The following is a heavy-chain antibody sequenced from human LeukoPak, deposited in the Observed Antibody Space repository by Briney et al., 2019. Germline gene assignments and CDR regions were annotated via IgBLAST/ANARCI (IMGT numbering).Heavy chain of an antibody. CDR2: IHHSGST. Sequence: SQTLSLTCTVSGDSISSGDYFWSWIRQPPGKGLEWIGYIHHSGSTHYNPSLKSRVSMSVDRSKNHFSLNLSSVTAADMAVYFCARDRGSSTDYWGQGALVTVSS. CDR1: GDSISSGDYF. J-gene: IGHJ4*02. CDR3: ARDRGSSTDY. V-gene: IGHV4-30-2*01. D-gene: IGHD6-13*01.